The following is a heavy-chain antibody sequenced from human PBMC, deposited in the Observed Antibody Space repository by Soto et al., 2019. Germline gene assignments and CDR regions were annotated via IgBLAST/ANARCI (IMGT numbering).Heavy chain of an antibody. CDR3: ARLVYDGSGSRPG. J-gene: IGHJ4*02. CDR2: VPYSGSN. V-gene: IGHV4-39*01. Sequence: QLQLQESGPGLVKPSETLSLTCTVSGGSISSSSYYWGWIRQPPGKGLEWIGSVPYSGSNYYNPSLESRVTTSVDTSKNQYSLVLSSVTAADTAVYYCARLVYDGSGSRPGWGQGTLVTVSS. D-gene: IGHD3-22*01. CDR1: GGSISSSSYY.